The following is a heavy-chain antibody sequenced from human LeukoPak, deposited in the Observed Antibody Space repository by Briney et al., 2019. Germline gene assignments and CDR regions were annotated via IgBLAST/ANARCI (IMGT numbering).Heavy chain of an antibody. V-gene: IGHV4-61*02. CDR3: ARVRVAAAAPDAFNI. Sequence: SQTLSLTCTVSGGSISSGSYYWSWIRQPAGKGLELIGRIYTSGSTNYNPSLKSRVTISVDTSKNQFSLKLSSVTAADTAVYYCARVRVAAAAPDAFNIRGQGTMVTVSS. CDR2: IYTSGST. J-gene: IGHJ3*02. D-gene: IGHD6-13*01. CDR1: GGSISSGSYY.